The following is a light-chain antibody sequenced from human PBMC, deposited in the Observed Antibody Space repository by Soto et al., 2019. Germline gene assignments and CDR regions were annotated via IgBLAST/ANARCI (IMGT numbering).Light chain of an antibody. CDR3: QQSFRTPLT. J-gene: IGKJ4*01. CDR2: GAS. V-gene: IGKV1-39*01. CDR1: QDIIKY. Sequence: IQMTQSPSSLSASVGDRVTINCRASQDIIKYLHWYQQKSGEAPKLLIYGASILQGGVPARFIGSGSGTHFPLTISSLQPEDCATFYCQQSFRTPLTFGGGTKVEIK.